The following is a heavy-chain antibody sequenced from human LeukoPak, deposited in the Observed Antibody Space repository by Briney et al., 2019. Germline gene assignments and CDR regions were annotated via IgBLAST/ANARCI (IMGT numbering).Heavy chain of an antibody. CDR3: GRGNGHAFDI. D-gene: IGHD2-8*01. CDR2: INTDGSTT. J-gene: IGHJ3*02. V-gene: IGHV3-74*01. Sequence: GGSLRLSCAASGLTFSSYWMHWVRQAPGKGLVWVSHINTDGSTTTYADSVKGRFTISRDNAKNTLYLQMNSLRAEDTAVYYCGRGNGHAFDIWGQGTMVTVSS. CDR1: GLTFSSYW.